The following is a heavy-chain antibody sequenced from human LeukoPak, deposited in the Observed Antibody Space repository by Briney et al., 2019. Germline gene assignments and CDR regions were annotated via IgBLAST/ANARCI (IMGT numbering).Heavy chain of an antibody. J-gene: IGHJ4*02. CDR1: GGSISSYY. D-gene: IGHD6-19*01. Sequence: PSETLSLTCTVSGGSISSYYWSWIRQPPGRGLEWIGYIYYSGSTNYNPSLKSRVTISVDTSKNQFSLKLSSVTAADTAVYYCARDGSGWARSYYFDYWGQGTLVTVSS. CDR2: IYYSGST. CDR3: ARDGSGWARSYYFDY. V-gene: IGHV4-59*01.